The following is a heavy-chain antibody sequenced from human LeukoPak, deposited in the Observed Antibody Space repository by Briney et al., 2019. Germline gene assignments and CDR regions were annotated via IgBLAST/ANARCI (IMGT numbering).Heavy chain of an antibody. CDR1: GGSFSGYY. V-gene: IGHV4-34*01. CDR3: ARGFGRINYIGGLCWFDP. D-gene: IGHD3-16*01. J-gene: IGHJ5*02. Sequence: SETLSLTCAVYGGSFSGYYWSWIRQPPGKGLEWIGEINHSGSTNYNPSLKSRVTILVDTSKNQFSLKLSSVAAADTAVYYCARGFGRINYIGGLCWFDPWGQGTLVTVSS. CDR2: INHSGST.